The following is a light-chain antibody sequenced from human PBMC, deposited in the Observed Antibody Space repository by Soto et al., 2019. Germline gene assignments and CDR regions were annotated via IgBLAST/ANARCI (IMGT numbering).Light chain of an antibody. CDR2: CSV. V-gene: IGLV1-44*01. J-gene: IGLJ3*02. CDR1: SSNFVSIY. Sequence: QSVLTQPPSASGTPGQRVIISCSGSSSNFVSIYLICFPQVPGPAPNLPIVCSVQRPSGVPFRFSGSHSGTSASLAFSGLQSEDEADYVCAAWDDTLNAWAFGGGTKVTVL. CDR3: AAWDDTLNAWA.